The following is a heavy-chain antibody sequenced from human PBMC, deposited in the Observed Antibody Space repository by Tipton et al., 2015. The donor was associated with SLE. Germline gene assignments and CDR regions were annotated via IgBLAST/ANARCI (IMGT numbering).Heavy chain of an antibody. V-gene: IGHV1-18*01. CDR2: ISAYNGNT. J-gene: IGHJ5*02. CDR3: AGDYRSGLNGGWFDP. CDR1: GYTFTSFD. Sequence: QLVQSGAEVKKPGASVKVSCKASGYTFTSFDINWVRQATGQGPEWMGWISAYNGNTNYAQKLQGRATMTTDASTSTAYMELRSLRSDDTAVYYCAGDYRSGLNGGWFDPWGQGTLVTVSS. D-gene: IGHD3-3*01.